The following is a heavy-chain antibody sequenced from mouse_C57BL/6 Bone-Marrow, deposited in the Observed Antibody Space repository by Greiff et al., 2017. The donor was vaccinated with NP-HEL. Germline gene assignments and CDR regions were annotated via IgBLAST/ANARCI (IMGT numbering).Heavy chain of an antibody. Sequence: VQLQQSGPVLVKPGASVKMSCKASGYTFTDYYMNWVKQSHGKSLEWIGVINPYNGGTSYNQKFKGKATLTVDKSSSTAYMELNSLTSEDSAVYYCARSYYGSSYPFDYWGQGTTLTVSS. D-gene: IGHD1-1*01. J-gene: IGHJ2*01. CDR3: ARSYYGSSYPFDY. CDR2: INPYNGGT. CDR1: GYTFTDYY. V-gene: IGHV1-19*01.